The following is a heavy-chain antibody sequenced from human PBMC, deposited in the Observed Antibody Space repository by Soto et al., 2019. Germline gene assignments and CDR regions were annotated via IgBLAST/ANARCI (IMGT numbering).Heavy chain of an antibody. CDR1: GFSFMSYG. J-gene: IGHJ3*02. V-gene: IGHV3-30*03. D-gene: IGHD3-10*01. CDR2: ISYEGSNI. Sequence: GGSLRLSCAASGFSFMSYGMHWVRQAPGKGLEWVAVISYEGSNINYVHSVKGRFTISRDNSKNMLYLQMNSLKPEDTALYYCARDPSFGAFDIWGQGTMVTVSS. CDR3: ARDPSFGAFDI.